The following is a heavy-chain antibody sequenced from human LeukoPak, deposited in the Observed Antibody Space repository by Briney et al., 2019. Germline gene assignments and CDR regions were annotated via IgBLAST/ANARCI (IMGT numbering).Heavy chain of an antibody. CDR1: GFTFSSYG. J-gene: IGHJ4*02. D-gene: IGHD6-25*01. Sequence: GGSLRLSCAASGFTFSSYGMSWVRQAPGKGLEWVSAISGSGGSTYYADSVKGRFTISRDNAKNSLYLQMNSLRAEDTAVYYCARAPMRQGFDYWGQGTLVTVSS. CDR3: ARAPMRQGFDY. V-gene: IGHV3-23*01. CDR2: ISGSGGST.